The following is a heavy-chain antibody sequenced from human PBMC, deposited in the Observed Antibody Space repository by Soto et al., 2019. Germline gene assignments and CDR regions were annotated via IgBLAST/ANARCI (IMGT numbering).Heavy chain of an antibody. V-gene: IGHV2-26*01. D-gene: IGHD3-3*01. CDR3: ARGPYYDLWGWFDP. Sequence: ESCPRLVNPTKTLTLTCTVSGFSLSDARVGVSWIRQPPGKALEWLAHIFSNDEKSYRTSLKSRLTISKDTSKSQVVLTMTNMAPVDTATYYCARGPYYDLWGWFDPWGQGTLVTVSS. CDR1: GFSLSDARVG. CDR2: IFSNDEK. J-gene: IGHJ5*02.